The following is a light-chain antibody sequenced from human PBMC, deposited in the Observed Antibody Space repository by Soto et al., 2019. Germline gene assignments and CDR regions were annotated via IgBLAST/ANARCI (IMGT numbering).Light chain of an antibody. CDR3: QQSGSSFYT. CDR2: GAS. Sequence: EIVLTQSPGTLSLSPGERATLSCSASQSVSSAYLAWYQQIPGQAPRLLIYGASGRATGIPDRFSGSGSGPDVTLTVSGLEPEDFAVYYCQQSGSSFYTFGHGTKLEIK. J-gene: IGKJ2*01. V-gene: IGKV3-20*01. CDR1: QSVSSAY.